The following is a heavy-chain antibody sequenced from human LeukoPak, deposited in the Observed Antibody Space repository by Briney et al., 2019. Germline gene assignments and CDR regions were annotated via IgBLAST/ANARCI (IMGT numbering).Heavy chain of an antibody. Sequence: PGGSLRLSCAASGFTFSSYWMSWVRQAPGKGLEWVSHIRQDGSVQNYADSVKGRFTISRDNPKNSVYLQMNSLRAEDTAVYYCLVTTRGRGFDYWGQGNLVTVSS. CDR1: GFTFSSYW. CDR2: IRQDGSVQ. CDR3: LVTTRGRGFDY. D-gene: IGHD1/OR15-1a*01. V-gene: IGHV3-7*01. J-gene: IGHJ4*02.